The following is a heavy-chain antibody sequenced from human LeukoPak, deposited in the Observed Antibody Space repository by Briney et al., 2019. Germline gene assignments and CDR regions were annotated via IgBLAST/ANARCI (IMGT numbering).Heavy chain of an antibody. CDR1: GFTFSSYG. D-gene: IGHD2-15*01. V-gene: IGHV3-30*18. Sequence: PGRSLRLSCAASGFTFSSYGMHWVRQAPGKGLEWVAVISYDGSNKYYADSVKGRFTISRDNSKNTLYLQMNSLRAEDTAVYYCAKDDAPLPRYCSGGSCYYYYGMDVWGQGTTVTVSS. J-gene: IGHJ6*02. CDR2: ISYDGSNK. CDR3: AKDDAPLPRYCSGGSCYYYYGMDV.